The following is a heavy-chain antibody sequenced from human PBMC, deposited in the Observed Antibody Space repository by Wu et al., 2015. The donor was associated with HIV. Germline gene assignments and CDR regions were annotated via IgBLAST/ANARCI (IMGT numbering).Heavy chain of an antibody. Sequence: QIQLVQSGAEVKKPGASVKVSCKTSGYTFATFGISWVRQAPGQGLEWMGWVSAYNGNRHYAQKLQGRVTMTTDTSTSTAYMELRSLRSDDTAVYYCARDHSGSYWVLAKDAFDIWGQGTMVTVSS. D-gene: IGHD1-26*01. CDR3: ARDHSGSYWVLAKDAFDI. CDR2: VSAYNGNR. J-gene: IGHJ3*02. V-gene: IGHV1-18*01. CDR1: GYTFATFG.